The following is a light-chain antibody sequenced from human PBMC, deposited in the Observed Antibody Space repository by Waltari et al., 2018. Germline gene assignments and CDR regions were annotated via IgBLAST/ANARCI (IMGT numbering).Light chain of an antibody. V-gene: IGKV3-20*01. J-gene: IGKJ2*01. Sequence: EIVLTQSPGTLSLSPGERVTLSCRASQTVINTYLAWYQQKPGQAPRLLIIGASSRATGIPDRFSGSGSGTDFTLTISRLEPEDFAVYYCQQYGNSLPYTFGQGTKLEIK. CDR2: GAS. CDR3: QQYGNSLPYT. CDR1: QTVINTY.